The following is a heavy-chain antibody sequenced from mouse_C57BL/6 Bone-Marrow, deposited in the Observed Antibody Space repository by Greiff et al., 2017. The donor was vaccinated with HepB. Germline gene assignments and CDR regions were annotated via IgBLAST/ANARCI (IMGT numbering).Heavy chain of an antibody. V-gene: IGHV5-4*01. J-gene: IGHJ3*01. CDR2: ISDGGSYT. CDR1: GFTFSSYA. Sequence: EVMLVESGGGLVKPGGSLKLSCAASGFTFSSYAMSWVRQTPEKRLEWVATISDGGSYTYYPDNVKGRFTISRDNAKNNLYLQMSHLKSEDTAMYYCARDRAVWFAYWGQGTLVTVSA. D-gene: IGHD3-3*01. CDR3: ARDRAVWFAY.